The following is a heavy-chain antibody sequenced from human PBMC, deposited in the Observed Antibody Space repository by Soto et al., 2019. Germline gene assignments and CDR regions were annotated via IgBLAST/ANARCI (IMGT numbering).Heavy chain of an antibody. CDR2: ISRSSGTI. Sequence: GGSLRLSCAASGFTFSTYPMHWVRQGPGTGLEWVSYISRSSGTIYYADSVKGRFTISRDNAKNSLYLQMNSLRAEDTAVYYCARQRSMDVWGQGTTVTVSS. CDR3: ARQRSMDV. J-gene: IGHJ6*02. CDR1: GFTFSTYP. V-gene: IGHV3-48*01.